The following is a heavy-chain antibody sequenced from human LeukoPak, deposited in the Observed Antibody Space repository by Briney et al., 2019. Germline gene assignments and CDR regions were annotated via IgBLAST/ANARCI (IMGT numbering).Heavy chain of an antibody. CDR1: GYTFTSYG. CDR3: ARGEYYDSSGYYWGESFDY. CDR2: ISAYNGNT. J-gene: IGHJ4*02. V-gene: IGHV1-18*01. D-gene: IGHD3-22*01. Sequence: ASVKVSCKASGYTFTSYGISWVRQAPGQGLERMGWISAYNGNTNYAQKLQGRVTMTTDTSTSTAYMELRSLRSDDTAVYYCARGEYYDSSGYYWGESFDYWGQGTLVTVSS.